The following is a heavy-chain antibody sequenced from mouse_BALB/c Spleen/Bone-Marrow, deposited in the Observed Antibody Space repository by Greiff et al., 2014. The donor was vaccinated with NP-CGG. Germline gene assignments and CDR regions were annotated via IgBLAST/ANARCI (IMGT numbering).Heavy chain of an antibody. Sequence: VQLQQSGPDLVKPGASVKMSCKASGYTFTSYVMHWVKQQPGQGLEWIGYIHPYNDGTKYNEKFKGKATLTSDKSSSTAYMELSSLTSEDSAVYYCARRYGNYYFDYWGQGTTLTVSS. J-gene: IGHJ2*01. D-gene: IGHD2-10*02. CDR3: ARRYGNYYFDY. CDR2: IHPYNDGT. CDR1: GYTFTSYV. V-gene: IGHV1-14*01.